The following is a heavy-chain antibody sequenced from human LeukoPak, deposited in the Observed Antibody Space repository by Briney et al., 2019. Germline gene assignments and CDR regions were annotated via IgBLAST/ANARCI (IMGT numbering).Heavy chain of an antibody. CDR3: ARFVDSWNYDY. D-gene: IGHD1-7*01. J-gene: IGHJ4*02. CDR1: GYTFTGYF. CDR2: INPNSGDT. V-gene: IGHV1-2*02. Sequence: GASVKVSCKASGYTFTGYFIHRVRQAPGQGLEWMGWINPNSGDTNYAQKFQGRVTMTRDTSIRTAHMELSRLTSDDTAVYYCARFVDSWNYDYWGQGTLVTVSS.